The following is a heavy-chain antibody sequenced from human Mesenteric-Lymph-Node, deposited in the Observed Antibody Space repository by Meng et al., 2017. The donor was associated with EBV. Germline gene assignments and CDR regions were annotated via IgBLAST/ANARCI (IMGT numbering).Heavy chain of an antibody. CDR3: ARETGYDTLRYYYGMDV. Sequence: VQLVQSGAEGKKPGASVKVSFKASGYTFTSHGISWVRQAPGQGLEWMGWISAYNGNKHFAQNLQGRFTMTTDTSTSTAYMELRSLRSDDTAVYYCARETGYDTLRYYYGMDVWGQGTLVTVSS. CDR2: ISAYNGNK. J-gene: IGHJ6*02. D-gene: IGHD5-12*01. V-gene: IGHV1-18*01. CDR1: GYTFTSHG.